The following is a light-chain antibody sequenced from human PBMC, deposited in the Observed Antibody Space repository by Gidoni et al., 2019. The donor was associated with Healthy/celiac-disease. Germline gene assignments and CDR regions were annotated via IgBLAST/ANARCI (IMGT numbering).Light chain of an antibody. CDR2: DAS. J-gene: IGKJ4*01. CDR1: QSVSSY. CDR3: QQRSNGPLT. V-gene: IGKV3-11*01. Sequence: EIVLTQSPATLSLSPGERATLSCRASQSVSSYLAWYQQKPGQAPRLLIYDASNRATGIPARFSGSGSGTDFTLTISSLEPEDFAVYYCQQRSNGPLTFXGXTKVXIK.